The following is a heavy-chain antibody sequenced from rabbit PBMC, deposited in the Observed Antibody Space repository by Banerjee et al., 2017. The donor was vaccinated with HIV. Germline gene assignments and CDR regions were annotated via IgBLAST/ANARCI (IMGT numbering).Heavy chain of an antibody. Sequence: QEQLEESGGDLVKPEGSLTLTCKASGIDLNNYYYMCWVRQAPGKGLELIACIYTSSGNTWYASWAKGRFTISKSTSLNTVTLQMTNLTGADTATYFCARGVGDAGYGYPLNLWGQGTLVTVS. CDR1: GIDLNNYYY. D-gene: IGHD6-1*01. V-gene: IGHV1S43*01. CDR3: ARGVGDAGYGYPLNL. CDR2: IYTSSGNT. J-gene: IGHJ4*01.